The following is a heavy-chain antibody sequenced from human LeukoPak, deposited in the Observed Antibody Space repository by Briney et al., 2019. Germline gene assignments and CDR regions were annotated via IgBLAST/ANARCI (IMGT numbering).Heavy chain of an antibody. D-gene: IGHD6-19*01. CDR1: GFTFSSYA. CDR2: ISGSVAAT. J-gene: IGHJ4*02. V-gene: IGHV3-23*01. Sequence: GGSLRLSCAASGFTFSSYAMTWVREAPGKGLEWVSRISGSVAATYYADSVKGRFTISRDNSKSTLYLQMNSLSAEDTAIYYCAKSGSGWYRLDCWGQGTQVTVSS. CDR3: AKSGSGWYRLDC.